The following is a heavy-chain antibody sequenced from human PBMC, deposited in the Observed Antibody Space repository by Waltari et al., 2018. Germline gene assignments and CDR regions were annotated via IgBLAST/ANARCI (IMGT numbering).Heavy chain of an antibody. D-gene: IGHD6-19*01. V-gene: IGHV3-23*01. CDR3: AKDNQWLVHPNNWFDP. J-gene: IGHJ5*02. Sequence: EVQLLESGGGLVQPGGSLRLSCAASGFTFISYAITWVRQAPGKGLEWVSAISGSGGSTYYADSVKGRFTISRDNSKNTLYLQMNSLRAEDTAVYYCAKDNQWLVHPNNWFDPWGQGTLVTVSS. CDR1: GFTFISYA. CDR2: ISGSGGST.